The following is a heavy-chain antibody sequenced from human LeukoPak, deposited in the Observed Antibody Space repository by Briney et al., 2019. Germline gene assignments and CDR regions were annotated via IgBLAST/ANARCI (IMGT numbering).Heavy chain of an antibody. V-gene: IGHV1-8*01. CDR2: MNPNRGKT. J-gene: IGHJ6*02. D-gene: IGHD1-1*01. CDR1: GYTFPDYE. Sequence: GASVKVSCKASGYTFPDYEINWVRQATRQGREWMGWMNPNRGKTGYAQKFQGRGTMTRNTSISTAYMELSSLRSEDTAVYYCARVLDPNYGMDVWGQGTTVTVSS. CDR3: ARVLDPNYGMDV.